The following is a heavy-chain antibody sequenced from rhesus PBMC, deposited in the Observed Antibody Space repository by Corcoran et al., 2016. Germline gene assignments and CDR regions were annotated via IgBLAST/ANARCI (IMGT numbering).Heavy chain of an antibody. Sequence: EGQLVESGGGLVQPGGSLGFPGAAFGFTFSQYWISWVRQATGTGLAWVGRMKNKADCGTEAYAESVKGRFTISRDDSKNTLYLQMNSLKTEDTAVYYCTRGGYYNIWTYNRFDVWGPGVLVTVSS. CDR1: GFTFSQYW. CDR3: TRGGYYNIWTYNRFDV. D-gene: IGHD3-3*01. J-gene: IGHJ5-1*01. V-gene: IGHV3-16*01. CDR2: MKNKADCGTE.